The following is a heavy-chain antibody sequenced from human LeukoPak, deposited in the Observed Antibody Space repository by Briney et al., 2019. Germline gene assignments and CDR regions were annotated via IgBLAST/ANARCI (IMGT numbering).Heavy chain of an antibody. CDR3: ARDIDYGLSYYFDY. CDR2: INPNSGGT. CDR1: GYTFTGYY. D-gene: IGHD4-17*01. J-gene: IGHJ4*02. V-gene: IGHV1-2*02. Sequence: ASVKVSCKASGYTFTGYYMHWVRQAPGQGLEWMGWINPNSGGTNFAQKFQGRVTMTRDTSISTAYMELSRVISDDTAVYFCARDIDYGLSYYFDYWGQGTQVTVSS.